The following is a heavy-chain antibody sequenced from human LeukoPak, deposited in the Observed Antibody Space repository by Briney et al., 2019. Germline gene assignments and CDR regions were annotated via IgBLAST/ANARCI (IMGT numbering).Heavy chain of an antibody. D-gene: IGHD2-15*01. CDR1: GGSFSGYY. CDR3: ARGGYCSGGSCVPLKYNWFDP. J-gene: IGHJ5*02. Sequence: KTSETLSLTCAVYGGSFSGYYWSWIRQPPGKGLEWIGEINHSGSTNYNPSLKSRVTISVDTSKNQFSLKLSSVTAADTAVYYCARGGYCSGGSCVPLKYNWFDPWGQGTLVTVSS. CDR2: INHSGST. V-gene: IGHV4-34*01.